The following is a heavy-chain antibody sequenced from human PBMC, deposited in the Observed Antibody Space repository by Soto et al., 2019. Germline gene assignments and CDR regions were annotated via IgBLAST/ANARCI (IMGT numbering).Heavy chain of an antibody. CDR2: ISSSSSTI. V-gene: IGHV3-48*02. J-gene: IGHJ6*02. D-gene: IGHD6-19*01. CDR1: GFTFSSYS. CDR3: AINAVAGHGDDGDFYYYGMDV. Sequence: GGSLRLSCAASGFTFSSYSMNWVRQAPGKGLEWVSYISSSSSTIYYADSVKGRFTISRDNAKNSLYLQMNSLRDEDTAVYYCAINAVAGHGDDGDFYYYGMDVWGQGTTVTVSS.